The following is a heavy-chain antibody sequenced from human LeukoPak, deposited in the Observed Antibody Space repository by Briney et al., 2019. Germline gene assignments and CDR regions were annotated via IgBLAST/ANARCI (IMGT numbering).Heavy chain of an antibody. V-gene: IGHV4-34*01. D-gene: IGHD2-2*01. CDR3: ARVGVQIVVVPAATTQTTYYYYMDV. CDR1: GGAFSGYY. CDR2: INHSGST. Sequence: SETLSLTCAVYGGAFSGYYWSWIRQPPGKGLEWIVEINHSGSTNYSPSLKSRVTMSVDTSKNQFSLKLSSVTAADTAMYYCARVGVQIVVVPAATTQTTYYYYMDVWDKGTTVTVSS. J-gene: IGHJ6*03.